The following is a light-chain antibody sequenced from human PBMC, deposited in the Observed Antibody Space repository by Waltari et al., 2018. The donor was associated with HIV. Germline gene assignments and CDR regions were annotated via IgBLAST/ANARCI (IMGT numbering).Light chain of an antibody. Sequence: EIVMTQSPATLSVSPGERATLSCRASQSVSSNLAWYQQKPGQAPRLLIYGASTRATGIPARFSGSGSGTDFSLTISSLQSEDFAVYYGQQYNNWLTFGGGTKVEIK. CDR1: QSVSSN. J-gene: IGKJ4*01. CDR2: GAS. V-gene: IGKV3-15*01. CDR3: QQYNNWLT.